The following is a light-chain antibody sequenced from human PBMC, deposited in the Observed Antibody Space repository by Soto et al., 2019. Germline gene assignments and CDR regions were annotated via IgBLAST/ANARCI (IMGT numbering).Light chain of an antibody. CDR1: QSVSNNY. V-gene: IGKV3-20*01. CDR2: AAS. Sequence: IVLTQSPGTLSLSPGERATLSCRASQSVSNNYLAWYQQKPGQAPSLLIYAASSRATGIPDSFSGSGSGTVFTLTISRLEPEDFAVYYCQQYGNSPITFGQGTRLEIK. CDR3: QQYGNSPIT. J-gene: IGKJ5*01.